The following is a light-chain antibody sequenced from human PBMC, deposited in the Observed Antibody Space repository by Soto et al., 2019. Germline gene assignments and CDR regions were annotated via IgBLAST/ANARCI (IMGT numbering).Light chain of an antibody. CDR3: SSYTSSSTYV. J-gene: IGLJ1*01. CDR1: SSDVGGYNS. CDR2: NVS. V-gene: IGLV2-14*03. Sequence: QSVLTQPASVSGSPGQSITISCTGTSSDVGGYNSVSWYQQHPGKAPKLMIYNVSNRPSGISDRFSGSRSGNTASLTISGLLAEDEADYYCSSYTSSSTYVFGTGTKLTVL.